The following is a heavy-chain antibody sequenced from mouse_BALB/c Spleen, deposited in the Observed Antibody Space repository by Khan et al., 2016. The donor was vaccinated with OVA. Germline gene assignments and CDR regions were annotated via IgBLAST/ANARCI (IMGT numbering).Heavy chain of an antibody. Sequence: QVQLQQSGPGLVQPSQSLSITCTVSGFSLTTYGIHWVRQSPGKGLEWLGVIWRGGSTDYNAPFISSLSISQDNSTRQDSFKMNSLQADDTAIYYCARHSYRYDFTYWGQGTLVTVSA. CDR3: ARHSYRYDFTY. CDR2: IWRGGST. D-gene: IGHD2-12*01. CDR1: GFSLTTYG. J-gene: IGHJ3*01. V-gene: IGHV2-2*01.